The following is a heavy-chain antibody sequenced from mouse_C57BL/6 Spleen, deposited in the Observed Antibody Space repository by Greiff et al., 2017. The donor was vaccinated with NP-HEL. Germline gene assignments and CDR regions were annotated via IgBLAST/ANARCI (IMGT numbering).Heavy chain of an antibody. J-gene: IGHJ3*01. CDR2: FYPGSGSI. Sequence: QVQLQQSGAELVKPGASVKLSCKASGYTFTEYTIHWVKQRSGQGLEWIGWFYPGSGSIKYNEKFKDKATLTADKSSSTVYMELSRLTSEDSAVYLCARHEAPDSSGYAWFAYWGQGTLVTVSA. CDR1: GYTFTEYT. V-gene: IGHV1-62-2*01. D-gene: IGHD3-2*02. CDR3: ARHEAPDSSGYAWFAY.